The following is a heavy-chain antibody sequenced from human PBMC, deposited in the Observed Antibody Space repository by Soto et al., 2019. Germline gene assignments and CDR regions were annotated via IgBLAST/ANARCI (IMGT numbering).Heavy chain of an antibody. CDR3: ARDDYLAY. CDR2: IKQDGSKK. V-gene: IGHV3-7*01. Sequence: GGSLRLSCAASGFTFSSFWMSWVRQAPGKGLEWVADIKQDGSKKYYVDSVKGRFTISRDNAKNSLYLQMTSLRAEDTAVYYCARDDYLAYWGRGTLVTVSS. CDR1: GFTFSSFW. J-gene: IGHJ4*02.